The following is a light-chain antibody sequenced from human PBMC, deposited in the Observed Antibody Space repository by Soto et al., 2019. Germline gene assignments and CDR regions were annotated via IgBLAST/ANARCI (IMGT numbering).Light chain of an antibody. CDR3: CSYAGDSYV. J-gene: IGLJ1*01. V-gene: IGLV2-23*02. CDR2: DVS. Sequence: QSVLTQPASVSGSPGQSITISCTGTSSEVGNYNLVSWYQQHPGKAPKLMIYDVSKRPSGVSNRFSGSKSGNTASLSIFGLQADAEADYSCCSYAGDSYVFGTGTKVTV. CDR1: SSEVGNYNL.